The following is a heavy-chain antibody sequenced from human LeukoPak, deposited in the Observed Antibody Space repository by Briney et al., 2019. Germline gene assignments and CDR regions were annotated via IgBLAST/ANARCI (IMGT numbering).Heavy chain of an antibody. J-gene: IGHJ4*02. D-gene: IGHD3-22*01. CDR1: GFTFSSYA. V-gene: IGHV3-23*01. CDR3: AKDVPDSSGYEAHFDY. Sequence: PGGSLRLSCAASGFTFSSYAMSWVRQAPGKGLEWVSAISGSGGSTYYADSVKGRFTISRDNSKNTLYLQMNSLRAEDTAVYYCAKDVPDSSGYEAHFDYWGQGTLVTVSS. CDR2: ISGSGGST.